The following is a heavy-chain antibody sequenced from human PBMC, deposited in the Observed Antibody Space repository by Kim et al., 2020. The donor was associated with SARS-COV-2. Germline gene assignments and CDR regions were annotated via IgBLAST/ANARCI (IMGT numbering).Heavy chain of an antibody. D-gene: IGHD6-13*01. CDR3: AHRSQQLGWFDP. V-gene: IGHV2-5*01. J-gene: IGHJ5*02. Sequence: RYSPSLKSRLTITKDTSKNQVVLTMTNMDPVDTATYYCAHRSQQLGWFDPWGQGTLVTVSS.